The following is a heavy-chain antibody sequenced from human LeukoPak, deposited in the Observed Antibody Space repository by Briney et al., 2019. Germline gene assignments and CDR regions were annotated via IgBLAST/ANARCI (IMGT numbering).Heavy chain of an antibody. D-gene: IGHD2-15*01. Sequence: GESLKISCKGSGYSFTNYWIGWVRQMPGKGLEWMGIIYPGDSDTRYSPSFQGQVTISADKSISTAYLQWSSLKASDTAMYYCARKKGSGGILNWFDPWGQGTLVTVSS. V-gene: IGHV5-51*01. CDR3: ARKKGSGGILNWFDP. CDR2: IYPGDSDT. J-gene: IGHJ5*02. CDR1: GYSFTNYW.